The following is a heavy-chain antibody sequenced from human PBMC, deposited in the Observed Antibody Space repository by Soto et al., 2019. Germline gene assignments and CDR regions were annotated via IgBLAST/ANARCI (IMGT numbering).Heavy chain of an antibody. J-gene: IGHJ4*02. Sequence: SVKVSCKASGGTFSSYAISWVRQAPGQGLEWMGGIIPIFGTANYAQKFQGRVTITADESTSTAYMELSSLRSEDTAVYYCALKPVWYYDSSGYYSSFDYWGQGTLVTVSS. CDR3: ALKPVWYYDSSGYYSSFDY. V-gene: IGHV1-69*13. CDR2: IIPIFGTA. CDR1: GGTFSSYA. D-gene: IGHD3-22*01.